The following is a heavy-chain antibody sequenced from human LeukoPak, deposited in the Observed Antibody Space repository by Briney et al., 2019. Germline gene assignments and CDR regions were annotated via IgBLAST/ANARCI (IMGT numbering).Heavy chain of an antibody. CDR1: GFTFSSYA. D-gene: IGHD3-3*01. Sequence: HPGGSLRLSCAASGFTFSSYAMSWVRQAPGKGLEWVSGISGSGGSTYYADSVRGRFTISRDHSKNTLYLQMNSLRAEDTAVYYCAKDRDDFWSGYYQYYSMDVWGQGTTVTVSS. CDR2: ISGSGGST. V-gene: IGHV3-23*01. CDR3: AKDRDDFWSGYYQYYSMDV. J-gene: IGHJ6*02.